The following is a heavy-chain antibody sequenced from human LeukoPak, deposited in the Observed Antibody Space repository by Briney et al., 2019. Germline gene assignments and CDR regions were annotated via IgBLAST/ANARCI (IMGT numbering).Heavy chain of an antibody. CDR2: VYYSGST. J-gene: IGHJ4*02. CDR1: GGSISSSPYY. Sequence: PSETLSLTCTVSGGSISSSPYYWGWIRQPPGKGLEWIGSVYYSGSTSYNPPLKSRVTISVDTSKNQFSLKLNSVTAADTAVYYCARDYYGIAVASTRLGYYFDYWGQGTLVTVSS. V-gene: IGHV4-39*02. D-gene: IGHD6-19*01. CDR3: ARDYYGIAVASTRLGYYFDY.